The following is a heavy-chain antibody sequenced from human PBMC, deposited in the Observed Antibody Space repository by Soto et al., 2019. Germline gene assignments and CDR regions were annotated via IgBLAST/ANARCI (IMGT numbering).Heavy chain of an antibody. CDR2: IYYSGST. CDR3: ARHVGRLDAFDI. D-gene: IGHD1-1*01. Sequence: QLQLQESGPGLVKPSETLSLTCTVSGGSISSSNYYWAWIRQPPGKGLEWIGSIYYSGSTYYNPSLKSRVTISVDTSKNQFSLKLSSVTAADTAVYYCARHVGRLDAFDIWGQGTMVTVSS. CDR1: GGSISSSNYY. V-gene: IGHV4-39*01. J-gene: IGHJ3*02.